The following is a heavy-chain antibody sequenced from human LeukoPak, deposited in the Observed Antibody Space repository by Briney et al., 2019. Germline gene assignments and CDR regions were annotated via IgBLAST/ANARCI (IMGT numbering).Heavy chain of an antibody. CDR2: VNRDGSET. CDR1: GFALSSHW. Sequence: GGSPRLSCAASGFALSSHWMTWVRQVPGRGPEWVANVNRDGSETYYLDSVKGRFTISKDNAKNSLYLQMNSLRAEDTALYHCARNNGMDVWGQGTTVIVSS. V-gene: IGHV3-7*03. CDR3: ARNNGMDV. J-gene: IGHJ6*02.